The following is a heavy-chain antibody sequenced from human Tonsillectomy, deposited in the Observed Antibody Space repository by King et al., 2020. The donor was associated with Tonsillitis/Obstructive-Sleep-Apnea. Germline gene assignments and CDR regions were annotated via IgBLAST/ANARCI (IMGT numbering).Heavy chain of an antibody. CDR3: TSHIVGAYYFDY. CDR1: GGSISSYY. D-gene: IGHD1-26*01. CDR2: IYYSGST. V-gene: IGHV4-59*08. Sequence: VQLQESGPGLVKPSETLSLTCTVSGGSISSYYWSWIRQPPGKGLEWIGYIYYSGSTNYNPSLKSRVTISVDTSKNQFSLKLSPVTAADTAVYYCTSHIVGAYYFDYWGQGTLVTVSS. J-gene: IGHJ4*02.